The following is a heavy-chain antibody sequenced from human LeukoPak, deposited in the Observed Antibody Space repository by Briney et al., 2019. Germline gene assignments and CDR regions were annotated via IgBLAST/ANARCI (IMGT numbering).Heavy chain of an antibody. Sequence: NPSQTLSLTCTVSGGSISSGSYYWSWIRQPAGKGLEWIGRIYTSGSTNYNPSLKSRVTISVDTSKNQFSLKLSSVTAADTAVYYCASNRSPISKLDAFDIWGQGTMVTVSS. CDR3: ASNRSPISKLDAFDI. D-gene: IGHD2/OR15-2a*01. J-gene: IGHJ3*02. CDR2: IYTSGST. CDR1: GGSISSGSYY. V-gene: IGHV4-61*02.